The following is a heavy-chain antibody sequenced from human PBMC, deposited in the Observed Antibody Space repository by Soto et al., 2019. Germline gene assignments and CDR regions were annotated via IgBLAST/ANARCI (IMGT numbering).Heavy chain of an antibody. J-gene: IGHJ6*03. CDR1: GSTFSDYY. CDR2: ISSSGSTI. CDR3: ARGIAASPYYYYYYMDV. Sequence: GGSLRLSCAASGSTFSDYYMSWIRQAPGKGLEWVSYISSSGSTIYYADSVKGRFTISRDNAKNLLYLQMNSLRAEDTAVYYCARGIAASPYYYYYYMDVWGKGTTVTVSS. V-gene: IGHV3-11*01. D-gene: IGHD6-6*01.